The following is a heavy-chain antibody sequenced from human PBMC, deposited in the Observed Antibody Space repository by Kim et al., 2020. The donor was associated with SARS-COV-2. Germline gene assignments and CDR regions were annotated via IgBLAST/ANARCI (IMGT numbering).Heavy chain of an antibody. D-gene: IGHD6-13*01. CDR1: GFTFGDYA. J-gene: IGHJ6*03. V-gene: IGHV3-9*01. CDR2: ISWNSGSI. Sequence: GGSLRLSCAASGFTFGDYAMHWVRQAPGKGLEWVSGISWNSGSIGYADSVKGRFTISRDNAKNSLYLQMNSLRAEDTALYYCAKGRIAAAGYYMDVWGKGTTVTVSS. CDR3: AKGRIAAAGYYMDV.